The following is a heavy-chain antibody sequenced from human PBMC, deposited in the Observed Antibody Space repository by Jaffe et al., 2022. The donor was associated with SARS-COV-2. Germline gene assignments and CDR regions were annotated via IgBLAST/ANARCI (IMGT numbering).Heavy chain of an antibody. CDR1: GYSFTSYW. CDR3: TRLVGAAEN. Sequence: EVQLVQSGVEVKKSGESLRISCKGSGYSFTSYWISWVRQMPGKGLEWMGRINPSDSYINYSPSSEGHVSMSVDKSINTVYLQWSSLQASDTAMYYCTRLVGAAENWGQGTLVTVSS. D-gene: IGHD2-15*01. V-gene: IGHV5-10-1*03. CDR2: INPSDSYI. J-gene: IGHJ4*02.